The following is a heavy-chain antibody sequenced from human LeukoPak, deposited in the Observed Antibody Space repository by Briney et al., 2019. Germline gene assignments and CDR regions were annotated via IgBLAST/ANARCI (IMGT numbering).Heavy chain of an antibody. CDR3: ARGGHDSSGYYYDWFDP. V-gene: IGHV1-3*01. Sequence: ASVKVSCKASGYTSTSYAMHWVRQAPGQRLEWMGWINAGNGNTKYSQKFQGRVTITRDTSASTAYMELSSLRSEDTAVYYCARGGHDSSGYYYDWFDPWGQGTLVTVSS. CDR1: GYTSTSYA. J-gene: IGHJ5*02. D-gene: IGHD3-22*01. CDR2: INAGNGNT.